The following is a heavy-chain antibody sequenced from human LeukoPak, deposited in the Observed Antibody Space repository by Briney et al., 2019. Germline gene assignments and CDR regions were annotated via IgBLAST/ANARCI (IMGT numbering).Heavy chain of an antibody. J-gene: IGHJ6*02. CDR3: AKEQQLARGDYYYGMDV. CDR1: GFTFSSYG. V-gene: IGHV3-30*18. CDR2: ISYDGSNK. Sequence: GGSLRLSCAASGFTFSSYGMHWVRQAPGKGLEWVAVISYDGSNKYYADSVKGRFTISRDNSKNTLYLQMNSLRAEDTAVYYCAKEQQLARGDYYYGMDVWGQGTTVTVSS. D-gene: IGHD6-13*01.